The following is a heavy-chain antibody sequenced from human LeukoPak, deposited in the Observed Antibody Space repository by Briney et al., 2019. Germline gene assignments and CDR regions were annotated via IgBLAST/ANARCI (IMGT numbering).Heavy chain of an antibody. D-gene: IGHD3-22*01. CDR2: ISPGGGPT. V-gene: IGHV3-23*01. J-gene: IGHJ4*02. Sequence: GGSLRLSCAGSGFPFSIYGMNWVRQAPGKGLEWVSGISPGGGPTYYADSVKGRFTISRDDSKNTLYLQMNNLRAEDTAVYYCAREVPYDTSVYYQPFDFWGQGTLVTVSS. CDR1: GFPFSIYG. CDR3: AREVPYDTSVYYQPFDF.